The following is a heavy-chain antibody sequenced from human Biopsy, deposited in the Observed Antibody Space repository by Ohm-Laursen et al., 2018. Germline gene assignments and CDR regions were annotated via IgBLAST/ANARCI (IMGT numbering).Heavy chain of an antibody. CDR3: ARDRRTISGVLTDFDY. CDR1: GGTFTNYA. J-gene: IGHJ4*02. D-gene: IGHD3-3*01. Sequence: ASVKVSCKASGGTFTNYAISWVRQAPGQGLEWMGWISPYNGNTDSAQKVQGRVTMTTDTSTSTVYMELRSLRSDDTAVYYCARDRRTISGVLTDFDYWGQGTLVTVSS. CDR2: ISPYNGNT. V-gene: IGHV1-18*01.